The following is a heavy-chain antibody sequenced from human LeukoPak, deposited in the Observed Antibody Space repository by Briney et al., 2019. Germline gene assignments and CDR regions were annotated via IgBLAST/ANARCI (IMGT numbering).Heavy chain of an antibody. V-gene: IGHV3-30*02. J-gene: IGHJ6*03. CDR1: GFTFSSYG. CDR2: IRYDGRDK. CDR3: AKVGGGYDSPYYYYMDV. Sequence: GGSLRLSCAASGFTFSSYGMHWVRGAPGRGLEGVAFIRYDGRDKYYADSVKGRFTISRDNSKNTLYLQMNSLRAEDTAVYYCAKVGGGYDSPYYYYMDVWGKGTTVTVSS. D-gene: IGHD5-12*01.